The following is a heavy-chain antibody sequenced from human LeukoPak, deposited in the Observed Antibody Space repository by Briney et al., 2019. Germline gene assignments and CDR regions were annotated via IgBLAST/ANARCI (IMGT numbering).Heavy chain of an antibody. J-gene: IGHJ6*02. CDR1: GFTFSSYS. D-gene: IGHD3-22*01. CDR2: ISSSSSYI. V-gene: IGHV3-21*01. Sequence: GGSLRLSCAASGFTFSSYSMNWARQAPGKGLEWVSSISSSSSYIYYADSVKGRFTISRDNAKNSLYLQMNSLRAEDTAVYYCARDMYCGYYYDSSGYYNYYYYGTDVWGQGTTVTVSS. CDR3: ARDMYCGYYYDSSGYYNYYYYGTDV.